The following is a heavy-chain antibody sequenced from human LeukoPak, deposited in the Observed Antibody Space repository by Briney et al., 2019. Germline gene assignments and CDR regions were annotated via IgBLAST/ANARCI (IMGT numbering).Heavy chain of an antibody. J-gene: IGHJ1*01. Sequence: GGSLRLSCAASGFTFSSYAMSWVRQAPGKGLEWVSGISGSGGSTYYADSVKGRFTISRDNSENTQYLQMNSLRDEDTAVYYCAKDARFSGDGRAEYFQHWGQGTLVTVSS. CDR2: ISGSGGST. CDR1: GFTFSSYA. CDR3: AKDARFSGDGRAEYFQH. D-gene: IGHD2-21*01. V-gene: IGHV3-23*01.